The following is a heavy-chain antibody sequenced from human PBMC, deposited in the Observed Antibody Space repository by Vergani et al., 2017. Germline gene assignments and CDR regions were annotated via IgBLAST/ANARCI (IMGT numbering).Heavy chain of an antibody. J-gene: IGHJ6*03. Sequence: QVQLQESGPGLVKPSQTLSLTCTVSGGSISSGDYYWSWIRQPPGKGLEWIGEINHSGSTNYNPSLKSRVTISVDTSKNQFSLKLSSVTAADTAVYYCARGRVYCSSTSCYPARGAGRYMDVWGKGTTVTVSS. V-gene: IGHV4-30-4*08. D-gene: IGHD2-2*01. CDR1: GGSISSGDYY. CDR3: ARGRVYCSSTSCYPARGAGRYMDV. CDR2: INHSGST.